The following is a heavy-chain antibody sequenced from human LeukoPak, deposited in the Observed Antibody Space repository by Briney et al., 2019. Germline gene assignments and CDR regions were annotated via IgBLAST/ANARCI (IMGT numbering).Heavy chain of an antibody. Sequence: SETLSLTCTVSGYSISSGYYWGWIRQPPGKGLEWIGSIYHSGSTYYNPSLKSRVTISVDTSKNQFSLKLSSVTAADTAVYYCARTYYDSSGYYLDHDAFDIWGQGTMVTVSS. CDR2: IYHSGST. V-gene: IGHV4-38-2*02. CDR3: ARTYYDSSGYYLDHDAFDI. D-gene: IGHD3-22*01. CDR1: GYSISSGYY. J-gene: IGHJ3*02.